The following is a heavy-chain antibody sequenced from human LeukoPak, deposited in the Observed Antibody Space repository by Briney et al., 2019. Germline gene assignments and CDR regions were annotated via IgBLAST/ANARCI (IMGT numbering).Heavy chain of an antibody. CDR1: GGSISSYY. J-gene: IGHJ4*02. D-gene: IGHD6-19*01. CDR2: IYTSGST. CDR3: ARVSRSAVAGTLILDY. Sequence: SETLSLTCTVSGGSISSYYWSWIRQPAGKGLEWIGRIYTSGSTNYNPSLKSRVTMSVDTSKNQFSLKLSSVTAADTAVYYYARVSRSAVAGTLILDYWGQGTLVTVSS. V-gene: IGHV4-4*07.